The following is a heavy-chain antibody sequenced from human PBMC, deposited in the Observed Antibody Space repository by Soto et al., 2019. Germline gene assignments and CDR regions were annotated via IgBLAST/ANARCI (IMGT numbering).Heavy chain of an antibody. D-gene: IGHD1-7*01. CDR3: AREYGITGTTFDY. V-gene: IGHV3-30-3*01. CDR2: ISYDGSNK. CDR1: GFTFSSYA. Sequence: QVQLVESGGGVVQPGRSLRLSCAASGFTFSSYAMHWVRQAPGKGLEWVAVISYDGSNKYYAYSVKGLFTISRDNSKNTLYLQMNSLRAEDTAVYYCAREYGITGTTFDYWGQGTLVTVSS. J-gene: IGHJ4*02.